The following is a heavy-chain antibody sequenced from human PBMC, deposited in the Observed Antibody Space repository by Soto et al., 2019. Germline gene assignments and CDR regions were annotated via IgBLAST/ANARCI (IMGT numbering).Heavy chain of an antibody. CDR2: IYYSGST. CDR1: GGSISSGGYY. J-gene: IGHJ6*03. D-gene: IGHD6-19*01. V-gene: IGHV4-31*03. Sequence: SETLSLTCTVSGGSISSGGYYWSWIRQHPGKGLEWIGYIYYSGSTYYNPSLKSRVTISVDTSKNQFSLKLSSVTAADTAVYYCAREVAVAASYYYYYVDVWGKGTTVTVSS. CDR3: AREVAVAASYYYYYVDV.